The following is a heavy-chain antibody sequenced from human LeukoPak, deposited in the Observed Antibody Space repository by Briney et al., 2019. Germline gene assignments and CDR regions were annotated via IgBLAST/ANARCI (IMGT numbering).Heavy chain of an antibody. Sequence: PGGSLRLSCAASGFTFSSYSMNWVRQAPGKGLEWVSSISSSSSYIFYADSVKGRFTISRDNAKNSLYLQMNSLRAEDTAVYYCARVTAMVTKNYYYMDVWGKGTTVTVSS. J-gene: IGHJ6*03. V-gene: IGHV3-21*01. D-gene: IGHD5-18*01. CDR2: ISSSSSYI. CDR3: ARVTAMVTKNYYYMDV. CDR1: GFTFSSYS.